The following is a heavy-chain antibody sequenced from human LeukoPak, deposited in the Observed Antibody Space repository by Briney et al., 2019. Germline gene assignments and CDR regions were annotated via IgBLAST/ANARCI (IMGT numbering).Heavy chain of an antibody. J-gene: IGHJ5*02. CDR1: GGSISSGSYY. CDR3: ARDGLPAVDRWFDP. Sequence: PSETLPLTCTVPGGSISSGSYYWSWIRQPAGKGLEWIGRIYTSGSTNYNPSLKSRVTISVDTSKNQFSLKLSSVTAADTAVYYCARDGLPAVDRWFDPWGQGTLVTVSS. D-gene: IGHD3-22*01. V-gene: IGHV4-61*02. CDR2: IYTSGST.